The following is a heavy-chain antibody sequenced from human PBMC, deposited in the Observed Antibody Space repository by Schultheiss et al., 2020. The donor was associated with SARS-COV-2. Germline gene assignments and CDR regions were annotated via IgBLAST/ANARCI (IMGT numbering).Heavy chain of an antibody. CDR3: AKGHLELLEWLLFDY. V-gene: IGHV3-23*01. D-gene: IGHD3-3*01. CDR2: ISGSGGST. CDR1: GFTFSSYE. Sequence: GGSLRLSCAASGFTFSSYEMNWVRQAPGKGLEWVSAISGSGGSTYYADSVKGRFTISRDNSKNTLYLQMNSLRAEDTAVYYCAKGHLELLEWLLFDYWGQGTLVTVSS. J-gene: IGHJ4*02.